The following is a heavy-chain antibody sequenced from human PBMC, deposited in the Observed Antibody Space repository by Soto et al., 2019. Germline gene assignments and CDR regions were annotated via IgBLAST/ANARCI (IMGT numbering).Heavy chain of an antibody. Sequence: QVQLVESGGGVVQPGRSLRLSCAASGFTFSRYGMHWVRQAPGKGLEWVAVIWYGGANKYYADSVKGRFTISRDNSKNTLYLQMNSLRAEDTAVYYCARIRNEFCGSATCHAYFQHWGQGTLVTVSP. CDR2: IWYGGANK. CDR1: GFTFSRYG. J-gene: IGHJ1*01. D-gene: IGHD2-2*01. CDR3: ARIRNEFCGSATCHAYFQH. V-gene: IGHV3-33*01.